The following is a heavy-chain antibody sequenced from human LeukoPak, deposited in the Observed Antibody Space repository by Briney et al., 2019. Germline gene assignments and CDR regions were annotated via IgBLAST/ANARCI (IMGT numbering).Heavy chain of an antibody. CDR3: AKDRDQLMLYPSRDLDP. V-gene: IGHV3-23*01. CDR2: ISGSGGST. J-gene: IGHJ5*02. CDR1: GFTFSSYA. D-gene: IGHD2-2*01. Sequence: PGGSLRLSCAASGFTFSSYAMSWVRQAPGKGLEWVSAISGSGGSTYYADSVKGRFTISRDNSKNTLYLQMNSLRAEDTAVYYCAKDRDQLMLYPSRDLDPWGQGTLVTVSS.